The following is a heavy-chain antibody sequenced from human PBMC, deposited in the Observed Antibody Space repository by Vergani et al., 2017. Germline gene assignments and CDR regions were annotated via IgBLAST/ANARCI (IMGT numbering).Heavy chain of an antibody. CDR2: INPSGGHT. J-gene: IGHJ4*02. CDR3: ARGDYGILTGYRY. V-gene: IGHV1-46*02. Sequence: QVQLVQSGAEVKKPGSSVKVSCKASGGPFKNSAFSWVRQVPGQGLEGMGIINPSGGHTNYAQKFQGRVTMTRDTSTSTVYMELSSLRSEDTAIYYCARGDYGILTGYRYWGQGTLVTVSA. CDR1: GGPFKNSA. D-gene: IGHD3-9*01.